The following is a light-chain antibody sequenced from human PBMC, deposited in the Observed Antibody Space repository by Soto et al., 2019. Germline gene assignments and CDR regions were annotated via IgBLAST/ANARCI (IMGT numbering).Light chain of an antibody. J-gene: IGLJ7*01. V-gene: IGLV7-46*01. CDR3: LLFYDGVAV. Sequence: QAVVTQEHSLTVSPGGTVTLTCGSRTGDVTSGHWPYWFQQRPGQVPRTLIHDTRNKHSWTPARFSGSLLGGKAALTLSGAQHADEAEYYCLLFYDGVAVFGGGTQLTVL. CDR1: TGDVTSGHW. CDR2: DTR.